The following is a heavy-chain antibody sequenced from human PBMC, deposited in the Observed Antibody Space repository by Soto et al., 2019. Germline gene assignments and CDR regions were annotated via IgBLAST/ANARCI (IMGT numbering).Heavy chain of an antibody. Sequence: ASLKVSCKSSGYTLTSYGISWVRQAPVQVLEWMGWISAYNGNTNYAQKLQGRVTMTTDTSTSTAYMELRSLRSDDTAVYYCARDSRYEWLRMTTVTTYYYYGMDVWGQGTTVTVSS. CDR1: GYTLTSYG. CDR2: ISAYNGNT. CDR3: ARDSRYEWLRMTTVTTYYYYGMDV. D-gene: IGHD4-17*01. V-gene: IGHV1-18*04. J-gene: IGHJ6*02.